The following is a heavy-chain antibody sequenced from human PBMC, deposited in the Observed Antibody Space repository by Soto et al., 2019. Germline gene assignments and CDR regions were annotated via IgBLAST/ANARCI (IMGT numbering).Heavy chain of an antibody. CDR3: AKMSTSSWYIDYFDF. J-gene: IGHJ4*02. Sequence: EVQLLESGGGLVQPGGSLRLSCVASGISFTTYAMTWVRLAPGKGLEWVSGIGSSGGTIYYADSVKGRFTISRDISKNTVYLQTNSQRAEDTAVYYCAKMSTSSWYIDYFDFWGPGTLVTVSS. V-gene: IGHV3-23*01. CDR1: GISFTTYA. D-gene: IGHD6-13*01. CDR2: IGSSGGTI.